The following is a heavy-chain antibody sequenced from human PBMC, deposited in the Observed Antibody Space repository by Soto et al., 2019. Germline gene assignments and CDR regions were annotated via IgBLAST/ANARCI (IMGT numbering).Heavy chain of an antibody. V-gene: IGHV1-3*01. J-gene: IGHJ5*02. CDR2: INAGNGDT. Sequence: QVQLVQSGAEVKKPGASVKVSCKASGYTFTSYAMHWVRQAPGQRLEWMGWINAGNGDTKYSQKFQGRVTITRDTSASTAYMELSSLRSEDTAVYYCARAPRPTYYYDSSGWKWFAPWGQGTMVTVSS. CDR1: GYTFTSYA. D-gene: IGHD3-22*01. CDR3: ARAPRPTYYYDSSGWKWFAP.